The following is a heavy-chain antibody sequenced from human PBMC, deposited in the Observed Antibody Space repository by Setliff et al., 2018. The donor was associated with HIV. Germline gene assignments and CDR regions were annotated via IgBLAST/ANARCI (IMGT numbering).Heavy chain of an antibody. Sequence: PSETLSLTCTVSGYSISSGYYWGWIRQPPGKGLEWIGSIYHSGSTYYNPSLKSRVTISVDTSKNQFSLKLSSVTAADPAVYYCARATERTPHAFDIWGQGTMVTVSS. CDR1: GYSISSGYY. CDR2: IYHSGST. J-gene: IGHJ3*02. CDR3: ARATERTPHAFDI. V-gene: IGHV4-38-2*02. D-gene: IGHD1-1*01.